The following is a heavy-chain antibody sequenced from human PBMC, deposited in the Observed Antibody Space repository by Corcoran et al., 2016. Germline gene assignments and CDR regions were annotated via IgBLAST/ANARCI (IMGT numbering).Heavy chain of an antibody. CDR3: ARRLELRVGYYFDY. Sequence: EVQLVESGGGLVQPGGSLRLSCAASGFIFSSYSMNWVRQAPGKGLEWVSHISSSSGTIYYADSVKGRFTTSRDNAKNSLYLQMDSLRDEDTAVYYCARRLELRVGYYFDYWGQGTLVTVSS. CDR1: GFIFSSYS. J-gene: IGHJ4*02. V-gene: IGHV3-48*02. D-gene: IGHD1-7*01. CDR2: ISSSSGTI.